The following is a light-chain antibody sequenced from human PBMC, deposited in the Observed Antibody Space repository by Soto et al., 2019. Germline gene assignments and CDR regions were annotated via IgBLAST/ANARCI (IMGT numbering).Light chain of an antibody. J-gene: IGLJ2*01. CDR3: AAWDDSLNGVV. V-gene: IGLV1-44*01. CDR2: SNV. Sequence: QSVLTQPPSASGTPGQRVTISCSGSSSNIGINTVNWYQQLPGTAPKLLIDSNVQRPSGVPDRFSGSKSGTSASLAISGLQSEDDADYYCAAWDDSLNGVVFGGGTKLTVL. CDR1: SSNIGINT.